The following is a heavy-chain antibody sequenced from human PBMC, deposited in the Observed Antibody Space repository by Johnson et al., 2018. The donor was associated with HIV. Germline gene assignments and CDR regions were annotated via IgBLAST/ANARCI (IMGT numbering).Heavy chain of an antibody. V-gene: IGHV3-13*01. Sequence: VQLVESGGGLVQPGGSLRLSCAASGFTFSSYDMHWVRQATGKGLEWVSAIGTAGDTYYPGSVQGRFTISRENAKNSLYLQMNSLRAEDTALYYCARGKGASVGLDAFDIWGQGTMVTVSS. CDR3: ARGKGASVGLDAFDI. CDR2: IGTAGDT. D-gene: IGHD2-2*01. CDR1: GFTFSSYD. J-gene: IGHJ3*02.